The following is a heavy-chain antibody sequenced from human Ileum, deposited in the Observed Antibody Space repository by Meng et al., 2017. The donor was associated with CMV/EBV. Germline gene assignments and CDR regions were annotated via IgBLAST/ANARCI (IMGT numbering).Heavy chain of an antibody. CDR1: TDFN. V-gene: IGHV1-2*02. CDR2: INPNSGAT. D-gene: IGHD3-22*01. J-gene: IGHJ4*02. Sequence: TDFNVQGVRQAPGQGLEWRGWINPNSGATNYAQNFQGRVTMTSDTSITTAYMELSRLTSDDTAVYFCGRVCDFYASRGYFYDRSLDKWGQGTLVTVSS. CDR3: GRVCDFYASRGYFYDRSLDK.